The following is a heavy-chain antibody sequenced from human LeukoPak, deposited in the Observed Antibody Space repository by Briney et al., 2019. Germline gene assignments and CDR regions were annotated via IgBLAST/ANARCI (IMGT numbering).Heavy chain of an antibody. D-gene: IGHD2-2*01. CDR2: ISRSGSTL. Sequence: GGSLRLSCVASGFTFSDYYMTWIRQAPGKGLEYVSHISRSGSTLYYGDSVTDRFTISRDNAKNSLYLQMNSLRVEDTAVYYCAREVVVVPDYYYYGLDVWGQGTTVTVSS. J-gene: IGHJ6*02. V-gene: IGHV3-11*01. CDR3: AREVVVVPDYYYYGLDV. CDR1: GFTFSDYY.